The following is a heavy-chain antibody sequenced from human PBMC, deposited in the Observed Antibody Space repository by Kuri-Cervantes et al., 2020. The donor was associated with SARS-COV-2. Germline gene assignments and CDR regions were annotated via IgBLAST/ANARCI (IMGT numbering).Heavy chain of an antibody. J-gene: IGHJ4*02. CDR2: ISSSGSTI. V-gene: IGHV3-11*01. CDR3: ARPEMVRGVDY. CDR1: GFTFSDYY. D-gene: IGHD5-24*01. Sequence: GESLKISCAASGFTFSDYYMSWIRQAPGKGLEWVSYISSSGSTIYYADSVKGQFTISRDNAKNSLYLQMNSLRAEDTAVYYCARPEMVRGVDYWGQGTRGTGSS.